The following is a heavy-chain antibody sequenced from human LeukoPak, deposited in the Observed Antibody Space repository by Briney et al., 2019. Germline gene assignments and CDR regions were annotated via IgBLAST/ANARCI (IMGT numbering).Heavy chain of an antibody. Sequence: SETLSLTCTVSGGSISSYSWSWIRQPPGKGLEWIGYIYYSGSTYYNPSLKSRVTISVDTSKNQFSLKLSSVTAADTAVYYCARDQSSGWPYYYYYYMDVWGKGTTVTVSS. V-gene: IGHV4-59*12. CDR2: IYYSGST. CDR1: GGSISSYS. J-gene: IGHJ6*03. CDR3: ARDQSSGWPYYYYYYMDV. D-gene: IGHD6-19*01.